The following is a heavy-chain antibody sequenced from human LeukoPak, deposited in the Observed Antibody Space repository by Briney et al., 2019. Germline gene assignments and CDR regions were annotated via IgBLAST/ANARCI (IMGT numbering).Heavy chain of an antibody. CDR3: ARDLIWETY. D-gene: IGHD1-26*01. V-gene: IGHV3-7*01. Sequence: GGSLRLSCAASGFTFSSYGMNWVRQAPGKGLEWVANIKTDGSLTYYVDSVKGRFTISRDNAKNSLYLQMNSLRAEDTAVYYCARDLIWETYWGQRTLVSVSS. J-gene: IGHJ4*02. CDR1: GFTFSSYG. CDR2: IKTDGSLT.